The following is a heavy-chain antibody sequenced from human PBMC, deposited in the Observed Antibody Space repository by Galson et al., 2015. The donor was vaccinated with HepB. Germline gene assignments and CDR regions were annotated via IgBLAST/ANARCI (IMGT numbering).Heavy chain of an antibody. CDR3: ARDSAPWYSSGYYPQADY. J-gene: IGHJ4*02. CDR2: INPSGGST. Sequence: SVKVSCKASGYTFTSYYMHWVRQAPGQGLEWMGIINPSGGSTSYAQKFQGRVTMTRDTSTSTVYMELSSLRSEDTAVYYCARDSAPWYSSGYYPQADYWGQGTLVTVPS. V-gene: IGHV1-46*01. CDR1: GYTFTSYY. D-gene: IGHD3-22*01.